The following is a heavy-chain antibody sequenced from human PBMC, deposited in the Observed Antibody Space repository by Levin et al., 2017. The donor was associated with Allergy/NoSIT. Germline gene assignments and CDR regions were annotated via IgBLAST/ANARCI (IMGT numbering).Heavy chain of an antibody. CDR3: AKERGPVTGFDV. CDR2: IWSNGRNQ. Sequence: QPGGSLRLSCAASGFTFSNYGMHWVRQAPGKGLEWVAVIWSNGRNQYYGDSVKGRFTISRDNSRNTMDLQMSSLRAVDTGIYYCAKERGPVTGFDVWGRGALVTVLS. J-gene: IGHJ5*02. D-gene: IGHD3/OR15-3a*01. V-gene: IGHV3-33*06. CDR1: GFTFSNYG.